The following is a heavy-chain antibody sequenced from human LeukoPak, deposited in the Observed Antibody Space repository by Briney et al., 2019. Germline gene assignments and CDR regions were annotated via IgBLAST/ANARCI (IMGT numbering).Heavy chain of an antibody. CDR1: GYTFTSYY. J-gene: IGHJ6*02. D-gene: IGHD6-19*01. Sequence: ASVKVSCKASGYTFTSYYMHWVRQAPGQGLEWMGIINPSGGSTSYAQKFQGRVTITADKSTSTAYMELSSLRSEDTAVYYCARDEGIAVAGTLDVWGQGTTVTVSS. CDR3: ARDEGIAVAGTLDV. CDR2: INPSGGST. V-gene: IGHV1-46*01.